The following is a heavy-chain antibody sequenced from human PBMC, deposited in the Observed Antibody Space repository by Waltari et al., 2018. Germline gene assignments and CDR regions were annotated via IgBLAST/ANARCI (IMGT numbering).Heavy chain of an antibody. CDR2: IYYSGST. CDR1: GGSISSYY. V-gene: IGHV4-59*01. Sequence: QVQLQESGPGLVKPSETLSLTCTVSGGSISSYYWSWIRQPPGKGLEWIGYIYYSGSTNYNPSLKSRVTISVDTSKNQFSLKLSSVTAADTAGYYCARDGGATGTTFWGRGTLVTVSS. J-gene: IGHJ4*02. CDR3: ARDGGATGTTF. D-gene: IGHD1-1*01.